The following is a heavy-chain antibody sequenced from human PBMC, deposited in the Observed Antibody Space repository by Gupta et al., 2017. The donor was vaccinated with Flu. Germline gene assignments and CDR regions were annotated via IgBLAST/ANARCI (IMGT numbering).Heavy chain of an antibody. CDR2: ISHDGSNY. D-gene: IGHD1-1*01. Sequence: QERVVESGGGVVQPGRSLRLSCAASGSSFSNYGMHWVRQAPGKGLEWVAVISHDGSNYYHTDSVKGRFTISRDNSKNTLYLQMSSLRTEDTAVYYCAKDWRWNNNNFGMNVWGQGTTVTVSS. CDR1: GSSFSNYG. V-gene: IGHV3-30*18. CDR3: AKDWRWNNNNFGMNV. J-gene: IGHJ6*02.